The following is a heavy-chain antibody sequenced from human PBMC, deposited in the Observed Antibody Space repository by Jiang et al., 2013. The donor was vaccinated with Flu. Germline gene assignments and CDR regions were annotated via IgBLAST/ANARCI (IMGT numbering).Heavy chain of an antibody. J-gene: IGHJ4*02. V-gene: IGHV1-2*06. Sequence: GAEVKKPGAAVKVSCKASGYIFTAYHIHWVRQAPGQGLEWLGRIYTDSGDTNYAQKFQGRVSMTRDTSISTAYMELSSLRSDDTAMYYCARRTNSGSYNYFDCWGQGTLVTVSS. D-gene: IGHD1-26*01. CDR1: GYIFTAYH. CDR3: ARRTNSGSYNYFDC. CDR2: IYTDSGDT.